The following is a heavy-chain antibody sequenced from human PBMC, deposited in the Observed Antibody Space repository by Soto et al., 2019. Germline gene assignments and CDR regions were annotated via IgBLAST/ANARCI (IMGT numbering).Heavy chain of an antibody. D-gene: IGHD2-8*01. J-gene: IGHJ6*02. V-gene: IGHV4-31*03. CDR3: ARAMVDDYYYYGMDV. CDR1: GGSISSGGYY. Sequence: GNPSETLSLTCTVSGGSISSGGYYWSWIRQHPGKGLEWIGYIYYSGSTYYNPSLKSRVTISVDTSKNQFSLKLSSVTAADTAVYYCARAMVDDYYYYGMDVWGQGTTVTV. CDR2: IYYSGST.